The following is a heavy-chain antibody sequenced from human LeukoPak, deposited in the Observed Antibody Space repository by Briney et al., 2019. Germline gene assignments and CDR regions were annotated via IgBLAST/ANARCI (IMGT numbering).Heavy chain of an antibody. CDR2: ISWNSGSI. J-gene: IGHJ3*02. D-gene: IGHD6-19*01. CDR1: GFTFDDYA. Sequence: TGGSLRLSCAASGFTFDDYAMHWVRQAPGKGLEWVSGISWNSGSIGYADSVKGRFTISRDNAKNSLYLQMNSLRAEDMALYYCAKDTGPNFMTVAGTRAFDIWGQGTMVTVSS. CDR3: AKDTGPNFMTVAGTRAFDI. V-gene: IGHV3-9*03.